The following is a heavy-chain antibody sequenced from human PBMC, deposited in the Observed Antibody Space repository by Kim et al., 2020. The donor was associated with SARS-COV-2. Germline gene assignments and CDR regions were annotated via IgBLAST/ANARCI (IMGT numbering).Heavy chain of an antibody. Sequence: GESLKISCKGSGYSFTSYWISWVRQMPGKGLEWMGRIDPSDSYTNYSPSFQGHVTISADKSISTAYLQWSSLKASDTAMYYCARHEDSTSCYDDWGQGTLVTVSS. V-gene: IGHV5-10-1*01. CDR2: IDPSDSYT. D-gene: IGHD2-2*01. CDR3: ARHEDSTSCYDD. CDR1: GYSFTSYW. J-gene: IGHJ4*02.